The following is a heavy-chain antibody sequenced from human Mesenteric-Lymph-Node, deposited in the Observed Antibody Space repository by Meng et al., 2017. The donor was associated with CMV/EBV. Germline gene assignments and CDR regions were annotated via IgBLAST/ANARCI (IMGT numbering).Heavy chain of an antibody. D-gene: IGHD6-19*01. CDR3: AKSGSGWYGGWG. CDR2: ISGSGGST. CDR1: GFTFSSYA. Sequence: GESLKISCTASGFTFSSYAMNWVRQAPGKGLEWVSVISGSGGSTDYADTAKGRFTISRDNSKNTLYLQMNSLRAEDTAVYFCAKSGSGWYGGWGWGQGTLVTVSS. J-gene: IGHJ4*02. V-gene: IGHV3-23*01.